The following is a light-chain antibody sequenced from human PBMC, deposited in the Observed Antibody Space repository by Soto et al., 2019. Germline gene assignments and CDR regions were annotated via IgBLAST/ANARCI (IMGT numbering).Light chain of an antibody. CDR3: CSYAGSDTWV. CDR2: EGS. V-gene: IGLV2-23*01. Sequence: QSVLTQPASVSGSPRQSITISCTGTSSDVGSYTLVSWYQQHPGKAPKLMIYEGSKRPSGVSDRFSGSKSGNTASLTISGRQAEDEADYYCCSYAGSDTWVFGGGTKLTVL. CDR1: SSDVGSYTL. J-gene: IGLJ3*02.